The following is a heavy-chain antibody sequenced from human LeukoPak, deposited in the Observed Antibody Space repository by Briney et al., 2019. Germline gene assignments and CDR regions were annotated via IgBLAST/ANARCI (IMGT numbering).Heavy chain of an antibody. D-gene: IGHD5-24*01. CDR3: ARAGDGYNIYYFDY. Sequence: GGSLRLSCAASGFTFSSYGMHWVRQAPGKGLEWVAVIWYDGSNKYYADSVKGRFTVSRDNSKNTLYLQMNSLRAEDTAVYYCARAGDGYNIYYFDYWGQGTLVTVSS. CDR2: IWYDGSNK. V-gene: IGHV3-33*01. CDR1: GFTFSSYG. J-gene: IGHJ4*02.